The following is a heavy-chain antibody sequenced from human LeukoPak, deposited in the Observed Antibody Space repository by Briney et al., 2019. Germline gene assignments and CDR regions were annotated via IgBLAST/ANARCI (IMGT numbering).Heavy chain of an antibody. CDR3: AESLSGWMYRFDY. Sequence: GGSLRLSCAASGFTFSSYAMSWVRQAPGKGLEWVSAISGSGGSTYYADSVKGRFTISKDNSKNTLYLQMNSLRAEDTAVYYCAESLSGWMYRFDYWGQGTLVTVSS. D-gene: IGHD6-19*01. CDR1: GFTFSSYA. J-gene: IGHJ4*02. CDR2: ISGSGGST. V-gene: IGHV3-23*01.